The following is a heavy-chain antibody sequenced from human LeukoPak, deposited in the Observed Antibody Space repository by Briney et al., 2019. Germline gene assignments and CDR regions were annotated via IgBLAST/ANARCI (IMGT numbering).Heavy chain of an antibody. CDR1: GYTFTSHG. J-gene: IGHJ4*02. V-gene: IGHV1-18*04. CDR3: ARDPGSAWYDY. Sequence: ASVKVSCKASGYTFTSHGFTWVRQAPGQGLDGMGSISTSNGNRIYAQTLQGRVTMTTDTSTSTAFMELRSLRSDDTAVYYCARDPGSAWYDYWGQGTLVTVSS. D-gene: IGHD6-19*01. CDR2: ISTSNGNR.